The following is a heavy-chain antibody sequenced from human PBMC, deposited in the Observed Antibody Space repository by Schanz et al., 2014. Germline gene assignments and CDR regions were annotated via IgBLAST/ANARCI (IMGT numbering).Heavy chain of an antibody. CDR2: MNESHSTI. Sequence: EVQLLESGGGLVQPGGSLRLSCAASGFTFENYALTWVRQVPGKGLEWVSAMNESHSTIYYADSVRGRFTISRDNSKNTLYLQMNSLRAEDTAVYYCAKGRFGELSAFDIWGQGTMVTVAS. CDR3: AKGRFGELSAFDI. J-gene: IGHJ3*02. CDR1: GFTFENYA. D-gene: IGHD3-10*01. V-gene: IGHV3-23*01.